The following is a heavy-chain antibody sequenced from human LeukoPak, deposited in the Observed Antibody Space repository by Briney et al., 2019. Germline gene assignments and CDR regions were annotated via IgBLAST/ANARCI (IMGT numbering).Heavy chain of an antibody. V-gene: IGHV4-59*07. CDR3: ARVIRYSGNALDY. D-gene: IGHD5-12*01. Sequence: PSDTLSLTCTVSSGSMNRYYWRCIRHPPRGGLEGSGYIYYSGNNNYNPSLKGRFTISVDTSKNQFSLKLSSVTAADTAVYYCARVIRYSGNALDYWGQGTLVTVSS. CDR1: SGSMNRYY. J-gene: IGHJ4*02. CDR2: IYYSGNN.